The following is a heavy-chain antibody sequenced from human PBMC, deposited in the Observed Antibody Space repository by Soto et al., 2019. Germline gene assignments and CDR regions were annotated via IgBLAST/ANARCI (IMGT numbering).Heavy chain of an antibody. CDR2: IWYDGSNK. J-gene: IGHJ6*02. CDR3: ARGSSSGWSLHYPDEQNYYYYGMDV. Sequence: GGSLRLSCAASGFTFSSYGMHWVRQAPGKGLEWVAVIWYDGSNKYYADSVKGRFTISRDNSKNTLYLQMNSLRAEDTAVYYCARGSSSGWSLHYPDEQNYYYYGMDVWGQGTTVTVSS. CDR1: GFTFSSYG. V-gene: IGHV3-33*01. D-gene: IGHD6-19*01.